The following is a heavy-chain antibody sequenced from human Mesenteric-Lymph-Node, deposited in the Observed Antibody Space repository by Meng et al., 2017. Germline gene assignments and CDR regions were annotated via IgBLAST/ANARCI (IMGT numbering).Heavy chain of an antibody. D-gene: IGHD6-13*01. CDR3: ARDRSTSWYYFDY. CDR1: GYTFTSSG. CDR2: ISPYNGNT. J-gene: IGHJ4*02. Sequence: ASVKVSCKASGYTFTSSGISWMRQAPGQGLEWMGWISPYNGNTNYIQKFQGRVTMTADTSTTTAYMELRSLTSDDTAVYYCARDRSTSWYYFDYWGQGTLVTVSS. V-gene: IGHV1-18*01.